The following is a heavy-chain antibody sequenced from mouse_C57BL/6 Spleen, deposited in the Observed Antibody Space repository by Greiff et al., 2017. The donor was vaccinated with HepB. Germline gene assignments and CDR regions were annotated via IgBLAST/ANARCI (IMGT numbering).Heavy chain of an antibody. CDR1: GFSLTSYG. J-gene: IGHJ4*01. V-gene: IGHV2-2*01. CDR3: ARKCGYDGYYAMDY. D-gene: IGHD2-2*01. Sequence: VQLQQSGPGLVQPSQSLSITCTVSGFSLTSYGVHWVRQSPGKGLEWLGVIWSGGSTDYNAAFISRLSISKDNSKSQVFFKMNSLQADDTAIYYCARKCGYDGYYAMDYWGQGTSVTVSS. CDR2: IWSGGST.